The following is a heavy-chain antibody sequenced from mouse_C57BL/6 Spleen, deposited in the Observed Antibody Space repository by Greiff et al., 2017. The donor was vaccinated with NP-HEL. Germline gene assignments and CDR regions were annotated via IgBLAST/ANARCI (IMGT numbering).Heavy chain of an antibody. J-gene: IGHJ4*01. Sequence: QVHVKQSGAELVKPGASVKISCKASGYAFSSYWMNWVKQRPGKGLEWIGQIYPGDGDTNYNGKFKGKATLTADKSSSTAYMQLSSLTSEDSAVYFCARGYGNYEYYAMDYWGQGTSVTVSS. D-gene: IGHD2-1*01. CDR3: ARGYGNYEYYAMDY. CDR1: GYAFSSYW. CDR2: IYPGDGDT. V-gene: IGHV1-80*01.